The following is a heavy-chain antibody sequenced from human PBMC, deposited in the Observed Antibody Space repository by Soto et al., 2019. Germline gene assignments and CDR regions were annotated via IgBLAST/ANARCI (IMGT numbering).Heavy chain of an antibody. D-gene: IGHD2-8*02. J-gene: IGHJ3*02. CDR3: AKATATGGGAFDI. Sequence: GGSLRLSCAASGFICSSYDMSWVRQAPGKGLEWVSTILVDGRTFYVDSVKGRFTVSRDNSKNTVYLQMNSLTAGDTALYYCAKATATGGGAFDICGQGTMVTVSS. CDR2: ILVDGRT. V-gene: IGHV3-23*01. CDR1: GFICSSYD.